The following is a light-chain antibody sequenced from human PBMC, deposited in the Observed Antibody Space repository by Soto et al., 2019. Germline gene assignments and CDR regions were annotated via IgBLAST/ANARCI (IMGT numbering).Light chain of an antibody. CDR2: DAS. J-gene: IGKJ5*01. CDR1: QSVSSY. CDR3: QQRSNWPPIT. Sequence: EIVLTQSPATLSLSPGERATLSCRASQSVSSYLAWYQQKPGQAPRLLIYDASNRATGIPARFSGSGSGTYFPLTISSLEPEDFAVYYCQQRSNWPPITFGQGKRLEIK. V-gene: IGKV3-11*01.